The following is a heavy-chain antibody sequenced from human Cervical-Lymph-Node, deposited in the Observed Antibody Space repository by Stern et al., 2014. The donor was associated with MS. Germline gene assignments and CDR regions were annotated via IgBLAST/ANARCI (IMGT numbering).Heavy chain of an antibody. CDR3: ARNYQGLGY. J-gene: IGHJ4*02. Sequence: VQLVESGPEVKKPGASGRVSCKASGYTFTRHDISWVRQAPGQGLEWVGWIYSGNTYYAQKVQGRVALTTDTSTSTAYMELTSLRSDDTAVYYCARNYQGLGYWGQGTLVTASS. CDR1: GYTFTRHD. D-gene: IGHD1-7*01. CDR2: IYSGNT. V-gene: IGHV1-18*04.